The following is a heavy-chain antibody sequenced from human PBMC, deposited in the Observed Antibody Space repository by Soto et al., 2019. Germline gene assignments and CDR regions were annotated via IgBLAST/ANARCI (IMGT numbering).Heavy chain of an antibody. CDR2: FSATSENT. CDR1: GFTFSTYS. Sequence: EVQLVEPGGGLVQPGGSLRLSCAASGFTFSTYSMNWVRQVPGKGLEWVSSFSATSENTYYADSVRGRFTISRDNSKNTLFLQMNSLTAEDTAMYYCAKARDQQWVRLPFDYWGQGILVIVSS. J-gene: IGHJ4*02. D-gene: IGHD6-19*01. V-gene: IGHV3-23*04. CDR3: AKARDQQWVRLPFDY.